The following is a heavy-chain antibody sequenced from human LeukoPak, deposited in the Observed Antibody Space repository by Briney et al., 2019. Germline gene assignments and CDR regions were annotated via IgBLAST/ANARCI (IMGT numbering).Heavy chain of an antibody. CDR3: ANSRVSSSWYDY. CDR1: GFTFSSYA. D-gene: IGHD6-13*01. J-gene: IGHJ4*02. V-gene: IGHV3-23*01. Sequence: GGSLRLSCAASGFTFSSYAMSWVRQAPGKGLEWVSAISGSGGSTYYADSVKGRFTISRDNSKNTLYLQMNSLRAEDPAVYYCANSRVSSSWYDYWGQGTLVTASS. CDR2: ISGSGGST.